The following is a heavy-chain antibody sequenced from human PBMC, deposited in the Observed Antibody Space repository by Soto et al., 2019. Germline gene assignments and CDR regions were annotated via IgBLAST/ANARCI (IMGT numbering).Heavy chain of an antibody. V-gene: IGHV1-46*03. CDR1: GYTFPSYY. Sequence: ASVKVSCKASGYTFPSYYMHWLRQAPGQGLEWMGIINPSGGSTSYAQKFQGRVTMTRDTSTSTVYMELSSLRSEDTAVYYCAIHPPLTTKADFDYWGQGTLVTVSS. D-gene: IGHD4-4*01. CDR2: INPSGGST. J-gene: IGHJ4*02. CDR3: AIHPPLTTKADFDY.